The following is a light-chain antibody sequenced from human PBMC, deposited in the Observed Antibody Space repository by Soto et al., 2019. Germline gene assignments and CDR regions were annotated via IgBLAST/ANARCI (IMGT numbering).Light chain of an antibody. CDR1: PGISSH. J-gene: IGKJ4*01. CDR2: TAS. CDR3: QQYFSYPLT. V-gene: IGKV1-8*01. Sequence: AIRMTQSPSSFSASTGDRVTITCRASPGISSHLAWYQVKPGKAPRLLIYTASYLESGVPSRFSGSGSGTDFTLTISSLQSEDFSVYYCQQYFSYPLTFGGGTKVDIK.